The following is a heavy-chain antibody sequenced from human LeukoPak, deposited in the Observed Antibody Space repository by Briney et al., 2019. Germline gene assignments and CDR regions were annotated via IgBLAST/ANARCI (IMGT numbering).Heavy chain of an antibody. CDR1: GYSFTSYW. D-gene: IGHD3-9*01. CDR3: ARPSKIRHFDSLDY. J-gene: IGHJ4*02. CDR2: IYPGDSDT. Sequence: GESLKISCKGSGYSFTSYWIAWVRQMPGKGLEWMGIIYPGDSDTRYSPSFQGQVTISADNSISTAYLQWSSLKASDTAMYHCARPSKIRHFDSLDYWGQGTLVTVSS. V-gene: IGHV5-51*01.